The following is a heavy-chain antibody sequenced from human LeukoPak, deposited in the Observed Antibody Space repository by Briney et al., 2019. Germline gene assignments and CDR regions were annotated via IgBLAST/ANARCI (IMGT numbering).Heavy chain of an antibody. CDR1: GYTFTSYD. J-gene: IGHJ6*03. Sequence: ASVKVSCKASGYTFTSYDINWVRQATGQGLEWMGWMNPNSGNTGYAQKFQGRVTITRNTSISTAYMELSSLRSEDTAVYYCARAYYDFWSGYWNYYYYMDVWGKGTTVTVSS. D-gene: IGHD3-3*01. CDR2: MNPNSGNT. V-gene: IGHV1-8*03. CDR3: ARAYYDFWSGYWNYYYYMDV.